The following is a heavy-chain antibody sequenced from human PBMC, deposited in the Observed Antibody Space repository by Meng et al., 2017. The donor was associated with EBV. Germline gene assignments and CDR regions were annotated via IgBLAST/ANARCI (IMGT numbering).Heavy chain of an antibody. D-gene: IGHD3-16*02. CDR3: ARVRTFGGVIPPDY. Sequence: QVKLLRSGAEVKKPGASVKVSCKAAGYTFTSYGISWGRQAPGQGLEGMGWISAYNGNTNYAQKLQGRVTMTTDTSTSTAYMELRSLRSDDTAVYYCARVRTFGGVIPPDYWGQGTLVTVSS. CDR1: GYTFTSYG. J-gene: IGHJ4*02. V-gene: IGHV1-18*01. CDR2: ISAYNGNT.